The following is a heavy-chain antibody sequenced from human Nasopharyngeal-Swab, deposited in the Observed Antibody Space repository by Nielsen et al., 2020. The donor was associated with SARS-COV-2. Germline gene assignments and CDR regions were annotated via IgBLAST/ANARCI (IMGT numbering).Heavy chain of an antibody. CDR1: GGSISSGGYY. CDR2: IYYSGST. D-gene: IGHD3-9*01. Sequence: LRLSCTVSGGSISSGGYYWSWIRQHPGKGLEWIGYIYYSGSTYYNPSLKSRVTISVDRSKNQFSLKLSSVTAADTAVYYCARRNKNILTGFDYWGQGTLVTVSS. CDR3: ARRNKNILTGFDY. J-gene: IGHJ4*02. V-gene: IGHV4-31*03.